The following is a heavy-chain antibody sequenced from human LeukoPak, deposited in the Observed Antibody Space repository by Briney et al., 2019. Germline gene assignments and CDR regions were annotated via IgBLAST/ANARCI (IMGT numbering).Heavy chain of an antibody. CDR3: AKDWGSYYYDSSGSIDY. V-gene: IGHV3-23*01. Sequence: PGGSLRLSCAASGFTFSSYSMNWVRQAPGKGLEWVSAIGSSDENTYYADSVKGRFTISRDNSKNTLYLQMNSLRAEDTAVYYCAKDWGSYYYDSSGSIDYWGQGTLVTVSS. CDR1: GFTFSSYS. D-gene: IGHD3-22*01. J-gene: IGHJ4*02. CDR2: IGSSDENT.